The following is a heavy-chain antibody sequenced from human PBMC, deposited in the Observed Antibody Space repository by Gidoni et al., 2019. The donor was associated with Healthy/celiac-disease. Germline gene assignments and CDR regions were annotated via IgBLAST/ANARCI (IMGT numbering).Heavy chain of an antibody. V-gene: IGHV3-23*01. Sequence: EVQLLESGGGLVQPGGSLRLSCAASVFTFSSYAMRWVRQAPGKGLGWVSAISGSGASTYDEDSVKGRFTISRDNSKNMLYLQMNSLRAEDTAVYYCAKIESMVRGILKDFDYWGQGTLVTVSS. J-gene: IGHJ4*02. D-gene: IGHD3-10*01. CDR3: AKIESMVRGILKDFDY. CDR1: VFTFSSYA. CDR2: ISGSGAST.